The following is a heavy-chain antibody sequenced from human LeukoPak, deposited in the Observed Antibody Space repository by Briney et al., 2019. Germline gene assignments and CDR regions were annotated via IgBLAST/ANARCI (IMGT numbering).Heavy chain of an antibody. CDR3: ASLWGPTSSGSWFDP. J-gene: IGHJ5*02. V-gene: IGHV3-74*01. Sequence: GGSLRLSCAASGFTFSTYWMHWVRQAPGKGLVWVSRINSDGSSTSYADSVKGRFTISRDNAKNTLYLQMNSLRAEDTAVYYCASLWGPTSSGSWFDPWGQGTLVTVSS. CDR2: INSDGSST. CDR1: GFTFSTYW. D-gene: IGHD3-22*01.